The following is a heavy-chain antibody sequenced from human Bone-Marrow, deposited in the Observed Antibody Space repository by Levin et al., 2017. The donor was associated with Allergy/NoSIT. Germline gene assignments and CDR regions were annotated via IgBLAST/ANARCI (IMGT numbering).Heavy chain of an antibody. D-gene: IGHD3-9*01. J-gene: IGHJ4*02. CDR2: IKQDGSEK. CDR1: GFTFSSSW. V-gene: IGHV3-7*01. CDR3: ARGGVYDILTGWFDY. Sequence: LSLTCAASGFTFSSSWMSWVRQAPGKGLEWVANIKQDGSEKYYVDSVKGRFTISRDNAKNSLYLQMNSLRAEDTAVYYCARGGVYDILTGWFDYWGQGTLVTVSS.